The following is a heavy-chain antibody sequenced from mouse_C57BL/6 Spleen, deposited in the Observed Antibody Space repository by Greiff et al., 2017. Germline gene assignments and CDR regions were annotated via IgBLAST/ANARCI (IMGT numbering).Heavy chain of an antibody. CDR3: ARSPKLERFAY. J-gene: IGHJ3*01. CDR1: GYTFTSYW. CDR2: IDPSDSYT. V-gene: IGHV1-59*01. Sequence: QVQLQQPGAELVRPGTSVKLSCKASGYTFTSYWMHWVKQRPGQGLEWIGVIDPSDSYTNYNQKFKGKATLTVDTSSSTAYMQLSSLTSEDSAVCYCARSPKLERFAYWGQGTLVTVSA.